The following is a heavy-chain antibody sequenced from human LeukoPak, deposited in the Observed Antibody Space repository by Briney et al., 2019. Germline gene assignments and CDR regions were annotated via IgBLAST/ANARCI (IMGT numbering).Heavy chain of an antibody. D-gene: IGHD6-6*01. CDR2: VSGGGGTT. V-gene: IGHV3-23*01. CDR3: AKNKGSSTPSFDY. CDR1: GFTFSNYA. J-gene: IGHJ4*02. Sequence: GGSLRLSCAPSGFTFSNYAISWVRQVPGKGLEWVASVSGGGGTTAYADSVKGRFSISRDNSKKTLYLQMSSLRVEDTAVYYCAKNKGSSTPSFDYWGQGTLVTVSS.